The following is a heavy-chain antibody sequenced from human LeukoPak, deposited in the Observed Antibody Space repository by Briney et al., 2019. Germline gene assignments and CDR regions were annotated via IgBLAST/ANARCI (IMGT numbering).Heavy chain of an antibody. Sequence: PSETLSLTCTVSGGSINGHYWTWIRQPPGKGLEWIGFVYDNGNTNYNSSLQSRVTMSVDTSTNQLSLKMSSVTAADTAIYYCARVFRGVVTSNWFDPWGQGTLFTASS. CDR1: GGSINGHY. CDR2: VYDNGNT. D-gene: IGHD2-21*02. CDR3: ARVFRGVVTSNWFDP. V-gene: IGHV4-59*11. J-gene: IGHJ5*02.